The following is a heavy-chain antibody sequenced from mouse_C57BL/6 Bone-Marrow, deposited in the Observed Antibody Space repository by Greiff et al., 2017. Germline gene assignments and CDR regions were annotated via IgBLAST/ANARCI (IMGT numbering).Heavy chain of an antibody. CDR2: IAPNSGGT. CDR3: ARHGSSYNFDY. CDR1: GYTFTSYW. J-gene: IGHJ2*01. V-gene: IGHV1-72*01. D-gene: IGHD1-1*01. Sequence: QVQLKQPGAELVKPGASVKLSCKASGYTFTSYWMHWVKQRPGRGLEWIGRIAPNSGGTKYNEKFKSKATLTVDKPSSTAYMQLSSLTSEDSAVYYCARHGSSYNFDYWGQGTTLTVSS.